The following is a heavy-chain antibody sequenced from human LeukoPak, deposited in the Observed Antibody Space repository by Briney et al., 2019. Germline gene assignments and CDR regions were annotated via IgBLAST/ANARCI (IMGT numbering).Heavy chain of an antibody. V-gene: IGHV3-33*01. CDR2: VWPDGNKK. CDR3: VVVVVPAAVWHFDF. Sequence: PGTSLRLSCAASGFTFGDHGLHWVRQAPGKGLEWVAIVWPDGNKKLYADSVKGRFTIPKDNPRNTVYLQMNSLRVDDTAVYYCVVVVVPAAVWHFDFWGSGTLVTVSS. D-gene: IGHD2-2*01. J-gene: IGHJ2*01. CDR1: GFTFGDHG.